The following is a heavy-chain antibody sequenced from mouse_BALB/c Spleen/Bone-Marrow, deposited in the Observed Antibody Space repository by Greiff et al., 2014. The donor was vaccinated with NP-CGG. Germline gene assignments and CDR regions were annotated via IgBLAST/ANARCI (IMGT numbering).Heavy chain of an antibody. V-gene: IGHV5-6-3*01. CDR3: ARGLYYVAYGPGFAY. J-gene: IGHJ3*01. D-gene: IGHD2-13*01. CDR2: INSNGGTT. CDR1: GFTFSNYG. Sequence: EVHLVESGGGLVQPGGSLKLSCAASGFTFSNYGMSWVRQTPDKRLDLVATINSNGGTTYYPDSVKGRFTISRDNAKNTLYLQMSSLKSEDTAMYFCARGLYYVAYGPGFAYWGQGTLVTASA.